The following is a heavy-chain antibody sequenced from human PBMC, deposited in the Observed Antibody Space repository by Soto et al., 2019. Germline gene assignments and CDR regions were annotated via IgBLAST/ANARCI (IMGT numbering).Heavy chain of an antibody. D-gene: IGHD4-17*01. Sequence: QFTLKESGPTLVQPTQTLTMTCTFSVFSLSTNGVGEGWICQPPGKALEWLALIYWDYSEQYSPSLNCRLTIPKGTSRNLVVPTMTDMHPVDSATYYRANRGSGDDIRGYWGRGTLVTVAS. J-gene: IGHJ4*02. V-gene: IGHV2-5*02. CDR1: VFSLSTNGVG. CDR3: ANRGSGDDIRGY. CDR2: IYWDYSE.